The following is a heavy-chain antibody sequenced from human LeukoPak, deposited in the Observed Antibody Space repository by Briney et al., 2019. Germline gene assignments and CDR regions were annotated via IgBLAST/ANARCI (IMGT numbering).Heavy chain of an antibody. Sequence: GESLKISCKGSGYSFTGHWISWVRQMPGKGLEWMGRLDPTDSYTNYSPSFQGHVTISADKSISTAYLQWSSLKASDTALYYCARLRDGSLDYWGQGTLVTVSS. CDR1: GYSFTGHW. J-gene: IGHJ4*02. CDR3: ARLRDGSLDY. V-gene: IGHV5-10-1*01. CDR2: LDPTDSYT.